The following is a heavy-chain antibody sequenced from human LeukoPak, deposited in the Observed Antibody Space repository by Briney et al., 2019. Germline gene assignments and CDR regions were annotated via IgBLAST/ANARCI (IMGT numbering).Heavy chain of an antibody. Sequence: PSETLSLTCAVYGGSFSGYYWSWLRQPPGKGLEWIGEINHSGSTNYNPSLKSRVTISVDTSKNQFSLKLSSVTAADTAVYYCARAGRRDYYGSGSYYTYWGQGTLVTVSS. D-gene: IGHD3-10*01. CDR1: GGSFSGYY. CDR2: INHSGST. CDR3: ARAGRRDYYGSGSYYTY. J-gene: IGHJ4*02. V-gene: IGHV4-34*01.